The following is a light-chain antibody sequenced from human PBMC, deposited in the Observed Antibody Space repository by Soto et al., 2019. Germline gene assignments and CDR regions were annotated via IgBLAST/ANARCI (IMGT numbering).Light chain of an antibody. V-gene: IGKV3-15*01. CDR2: GVS. Sequence: EVVMTQSPATLSVYPGQRATLSCRASQTVSSDLAWYQQKPGQAPGLLIYGVSTRATGIPARFSGSGSGTEFTLTIASLEPEDFAVYYCQHRSNSWTFGQGTNV. CDR3: QHRSNSWT. J-gene: IGKJ1*01. CDR1: QTVSSD.